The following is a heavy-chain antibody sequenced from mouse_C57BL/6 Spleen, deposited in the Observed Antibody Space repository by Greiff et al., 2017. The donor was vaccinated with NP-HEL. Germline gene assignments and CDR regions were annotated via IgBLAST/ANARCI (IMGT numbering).Heavy chain of an antibody. D-gene: IGHD1-1*01. CDR2: IDPSDSYP. Sequence: VQLQQPGAELVKPGASVKLSCKASGYTFTSYWMQWVKQRPGQGLEWIGEIDPSDSYPNYNQKFKGKATLTVDTSSSTAYMQLSSLTSEDSAVYYCASRVSSYVGAMDYWGQGTSVTVSS. CDR3: ASRVSSYVGAMDY. CDR1: GYTFTSYW. V-gene: IGHV1-50*01. J-gene: IGHJ4*01.